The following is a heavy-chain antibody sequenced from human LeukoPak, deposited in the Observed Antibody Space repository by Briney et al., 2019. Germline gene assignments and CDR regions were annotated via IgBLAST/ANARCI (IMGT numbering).Heavy chain of an antibody. J-gene: IGHJ4*02. CDR3: ARDIAVAGTDY. V-gene: IGHV3-66*01. CDR1: GFTVSSNY. D-gene: IGHD6-19*01. Sequence: GGSLRLSCAASGFTVSSNYMSWVRQAPGKGLEWVSVIYSDGSTYYADSVKGRFTISRDNSKNTLYLQMNSLRAEDTAVYYCARDIAVAGTDYWGQGTLVTVSS. CDR2: IYSDGST.